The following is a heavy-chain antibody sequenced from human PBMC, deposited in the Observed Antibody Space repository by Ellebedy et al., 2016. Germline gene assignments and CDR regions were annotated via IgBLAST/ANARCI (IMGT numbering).Heavy chain of an antibody. Sequence: GGSLRLXXAASGFPSSRSAMSWVRQAQGEGLEWVSAISGSGGSTYYADSVKGRFTISRDNSKNTLYLQMNSLRAEDTAVYHCAKEEGTSYWGQGTLVTGSS. CDR2: ISGSGGST. D-gene: IGHD3-10*01. CDR3: AKEEGTSY. CDR1: GFPSSRSA. V-gene: IGHV3-23*01. J-gene: IGHJ4*02.